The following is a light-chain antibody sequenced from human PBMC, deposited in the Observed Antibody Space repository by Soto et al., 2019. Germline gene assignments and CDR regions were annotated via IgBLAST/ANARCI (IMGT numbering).Light chain of an antibody. CDR3: SSYTSSTTVL. V-gene: IGLV2-14*01. CDR2: DVS. CDR1: SSDVGGYNY. Sequence: QSALTQPASVSGSPGQSITISCTGTSSDVGGYNYVSWYQQHPGKAPKLMIYDVSYRPSGVSNRFSGSKSGNTASLTTAGLQAEDEAIYYCSSYTSSTTVLFGGGTKLTVL. J-gene: IGLJ2*01.